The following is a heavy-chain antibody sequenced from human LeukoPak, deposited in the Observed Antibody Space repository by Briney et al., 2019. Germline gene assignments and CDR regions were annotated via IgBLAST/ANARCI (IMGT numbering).Heavy chain of an antibody. CDR2: IIPIFGTA. CDR3: ARGRGEWLRDYEDYFDY. CDR1: GGTFSSYA. Sequence: SVKVSCKASGGTFSSYAISWVRQAPGQGLEWMGGIIPIFGTANYAQKFQGRVTITADESTSTAYMELSSLRAEDTAVYYCARGRGEWLRDYEDYFDYWGQGTLVTVSS. V-gene: IGHV1-69*13. J-gene: IGHJ4*02. D-gene: IGHD5-12*01.